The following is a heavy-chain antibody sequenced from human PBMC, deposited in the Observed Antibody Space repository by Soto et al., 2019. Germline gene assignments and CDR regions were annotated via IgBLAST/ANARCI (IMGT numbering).Heavy chain of an antibody. CDR3: TRRYGDPSSAAGFDY. D-gene: IGHD4-17*01. CDR2: ISTYNGKT. CDR1: GYSFSSYG. J-gene: IGHJ4*02. V-gene: IGHV1-18*01. Sequence: GASVKVSCKASGYSFSSYGISWVRQAPGQGLEWMGWISTYNGKTNSAQKLQGRVTMTTDRYTSTTYMELRNLRSDDTAVYYCTRRYGDPSSAAGFDYWGQGTLVTVSS.